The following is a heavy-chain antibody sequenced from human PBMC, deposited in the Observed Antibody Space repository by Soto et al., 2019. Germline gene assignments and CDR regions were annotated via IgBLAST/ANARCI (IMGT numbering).Heavy chain of an antibody. CDR1: GGSFSGYY. V-gene: IGHV4-34*01. J-gene: IGHJ6*02. CDR3: ARGRINRYCSSTSYPCRYYYYYGMDV. Sequence: QVQLQQWGAGLLKPSETLSLTCAVYGGSFSGYYWSWIRQPPGKGLEWIGEINHSGSTNYNPSLKSRVTISVDTSKNQFSLKLSSVTAADTAVYYCARGRINRYCSSTSYPCRYYYYYGMDVWGQGTTVTVSS. D-gene: IGHD2-2*01. CDR2: INHSGST.